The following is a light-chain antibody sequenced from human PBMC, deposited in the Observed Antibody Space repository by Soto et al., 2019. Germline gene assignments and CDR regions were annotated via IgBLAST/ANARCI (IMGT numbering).Light chain of an antibody. J-gene: IGKJ3*01. Sequence: IVLTQSPATLSLSPVERATLSFMASQSVRISLACYQQRPGQAPRLLIYDTSNRATGITARFSGSGSGTDFTLTIGSLEPEDVATYYCQKYNSAPRGTFGPGTKVDIK. CDR3: QKYNSAPRGT. CDR2: DTS. V-gene: IGKV3-11*01. CDR1: QSVRIS.